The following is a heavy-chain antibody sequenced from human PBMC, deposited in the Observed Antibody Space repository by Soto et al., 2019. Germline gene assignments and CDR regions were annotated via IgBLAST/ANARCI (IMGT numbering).Heavy chain of an antibody. CDR3: AKGGRQWLVASDFNY. J-gene: IGHJ4*02. D-gene: IGHD6-19*01. CDR1: GFTFSDYG. V-gene: IGHV3-30*18. CDR2: VSHDGRNT. Sequence: GGSLRLSCEASGFTFSDYGMQWVRQAPGNGLEWVAVVSHDGRNTYYADSVKGRFTISRDSSKNTVSLEMTSLRAEDTAVYYCAKGGRQWLVASDFNYWGQGALVTVSS.